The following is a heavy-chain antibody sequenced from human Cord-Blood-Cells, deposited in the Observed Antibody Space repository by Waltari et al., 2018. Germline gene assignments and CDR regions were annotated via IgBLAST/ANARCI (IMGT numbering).Heavy chain of an antibody. CDR3: ARSGYFGDAFDI. D-gene: IGHD3-10*01. J-gene: IGHJ3*02. CDR1: GCTFSSYS. CDR2: ISSSSSYI. Sequence: EVQLVESGGGLVKPGGSLRPSCAASGCTFSSYSMNWVRQAPGKGLEWVSSISSSSSYIYYADSVKGRFTISRDNAKNSLYLQMNSLRAEDTAVYYCARSGYFGDAFDIWGQGTMVTVSS. V-gene: IGHV3-21*01.